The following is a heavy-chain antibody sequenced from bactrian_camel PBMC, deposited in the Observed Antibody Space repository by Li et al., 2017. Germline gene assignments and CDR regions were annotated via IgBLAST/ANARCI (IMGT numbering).Heavy chain of an antibody. CDR3: AAERRDSCASLVPRVVDYDY. J-gene: IGHJ4*01. CDR1: RITVRSNC. Sequence: VQLVESGGGSVQAGGSLKLTCSPSRITVRSNCIGWFRQRPGLEREGLASITAYNNTRYSPSIQGRFTISKNHAKNQVYLQMNNLKPEDTAMYFCAAERRDSCASLVPRVVDYDYWGQGTQV. D-gene: IGHD2*01. V-gene: IGHV3S53*01. CDR2: ITAYNNT.